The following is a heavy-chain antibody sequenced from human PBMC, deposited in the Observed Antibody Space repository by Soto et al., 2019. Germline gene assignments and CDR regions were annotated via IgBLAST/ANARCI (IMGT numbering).Heavy chain of an antibody. CDR2: ISASSSI. V-gene: IGHV3-21*02. CDR3: ARDDGGYRYGRRQYHFYS. Sequence: EEQLVESGGGLVKPGGSLRLSCAASGFPFSSYNMNWVRQAPGKGLEWVASISASSSIYYADSVKGRFTISRDNAKNSLYLQMNDLRAEDTAVYYCARDDGGYRYGRRQYHFYSWGQGTLVTVSP. J-gene: IGHJ4*02. D-gene: IGHD5-18*01. CDR1: GFPFSSYN.